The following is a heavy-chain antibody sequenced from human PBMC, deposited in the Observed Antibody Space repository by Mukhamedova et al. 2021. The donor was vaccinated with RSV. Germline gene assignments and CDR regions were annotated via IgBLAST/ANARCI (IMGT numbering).Heavy chain of an antibody. CDR3: VSALFRYQLLSFDY. Sequence: KGRFTISRDNSKNTLYLQMNSLRAEDTAVYYCVSALFRYQLLSFDYWGQGTLVTVSS. D-gene: IGHD2-2*01. V-gene: IGHV3-30*01. J-gene: IGHJ4*02.